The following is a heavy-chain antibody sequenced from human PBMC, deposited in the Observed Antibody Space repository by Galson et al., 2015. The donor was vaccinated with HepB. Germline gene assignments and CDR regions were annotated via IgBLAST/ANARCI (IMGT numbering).Heavy chain of an antibody. J-gene: IGHJ4*02. CDR1: GFTFSSYN. D-gene: IGHD3-22*01. CDR3: VRVKYYDSSGYLL. V-gene: IGHV3-21*01. Sequence: SLRLSCAASGFTFSSYNMNWVRQAPGKGLEWVSSISSSSSYIYYADSVKGRFTISRDNAKNSLYLQMNSLRAEDTAVYYCVRVKYYDSSGYLLWGQGTLVTVSS. CDR2: ISSSSSYI.